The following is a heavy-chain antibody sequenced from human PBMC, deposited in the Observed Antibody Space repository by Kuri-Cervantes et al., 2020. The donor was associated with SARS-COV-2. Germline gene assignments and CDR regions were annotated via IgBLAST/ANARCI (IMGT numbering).Heavy chain of an antibody. D-gene: IGHD6-19*01. CDR2: IYHSGST. V-gene: IGHV4-38-2*01. CDR3: ARNSGYSSGWFYYCYYMDV. J-gene: IGHJ6*03. CDR1: GYSISSGYY. Sequence: SETLSLTCAVSGYSISSGYYWGWIRQPPGKGLEWIAIIYHSGSTYYNPSLKSRVTISLDTSKNQFSLKLSSVTAADTAVYYCARNSGYSSGWFYYCYYMDVWGKGTTVTVSS.